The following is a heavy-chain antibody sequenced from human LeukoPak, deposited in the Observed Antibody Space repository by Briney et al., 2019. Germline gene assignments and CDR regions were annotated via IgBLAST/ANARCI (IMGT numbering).Heavy chain of an antibody. CDR3: ASNKGQWLFSD. CDR1: GGPISSYY. CDR2: IYYSGST. V-gene: IGHV4-59*08. D-gene: IGHD6-19*01. Sequence: SETLSLTCTVSGGPISSYYWNWIRQPPGKGLEWIGNIYYSGSTNYNPSLKSRVTISVDTSKNQFSLRLSSVTAADTAVYYCASNKGQWLFSDWGQGTLVTVSS. J-gene: IGHJ4*02.